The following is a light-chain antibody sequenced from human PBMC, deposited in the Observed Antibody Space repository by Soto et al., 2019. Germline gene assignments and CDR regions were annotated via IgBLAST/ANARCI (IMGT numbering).Light chain of an antibody. Sequence: EIVMTQSPATLSVSPGERATLSCRASQSVSSNVAWYQQKPGKAPRLLIYGASTRATGIPARFSGSGSGTECTLTISSLQSEDFSVYYCQQYDNWPWTFGQGTKV. J-gene: IGKJ1*01. CDR3: QQYDNWPWT. CDR1: QSVSSN. V-gene: IGKV3-15*01. CDR2: GAS.